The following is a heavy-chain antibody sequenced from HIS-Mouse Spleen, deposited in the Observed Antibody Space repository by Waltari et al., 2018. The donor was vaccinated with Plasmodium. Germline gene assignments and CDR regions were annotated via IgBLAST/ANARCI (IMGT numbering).Heavy chain of an antibody. J-gene: IGHJ2*01. CDR3: ASSWYWYFDL. CDR1: GFTFSSYW. D-gene: IGHD6-13*01. CDR2: IKQDGSEK. Sequence: EVQLVESGGGLVQPGGSLRLSCAASGFTFSSYWLTWVRQATGKGLEWVANIKQDGSEKYYVDSVKGRFTISRDNAKNSLYLQMNSLRAEDTAVYYCASSWYWYFDLWGRGTLVTVSS. V-gene: IGHV3-7*01.